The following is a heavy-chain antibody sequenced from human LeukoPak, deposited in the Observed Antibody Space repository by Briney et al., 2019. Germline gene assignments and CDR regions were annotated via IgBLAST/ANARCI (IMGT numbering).Heavy chain of an antibody. CDR2: ISSSSNTI. V-gene: IGHV3-48*01. D-gene: IGHD5-18*01. Sequence: GGSLRLSCAASGFTVSSNYMSWVRQAPGKGLEWVSYISSSSNTIYYADSVKGRFTISRDNAKNSLYLQMNSLRAEDTAVYYCARVGIQLCVDYWGQGTLVTVSS. J-gene: IGHJ4*02. CDR3: ARVGIQLCVDY. CDR1: GFTVSSNY.